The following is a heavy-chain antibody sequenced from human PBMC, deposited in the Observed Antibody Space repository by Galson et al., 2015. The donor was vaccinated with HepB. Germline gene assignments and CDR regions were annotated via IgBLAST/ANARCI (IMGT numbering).Heavy chain of an antibody. CDR1: GGTFSSYA. J-gene: IGHJ4*02. CDR3: ARSYSSGWFFDY. V-gene: IGHV1-69*13. CDR2: IIPIFGTA. Sequence: SVKVSCKASGGTFSSYAISWVRQAPGQGLEWMGGIIPIFGTANYAQKFQGRVTITADESTSTAYMELSSLRSEDTAVYYCARSYSSGWFFDYWGQGTLVTVSS. D-gene: IGHD6-19*01.